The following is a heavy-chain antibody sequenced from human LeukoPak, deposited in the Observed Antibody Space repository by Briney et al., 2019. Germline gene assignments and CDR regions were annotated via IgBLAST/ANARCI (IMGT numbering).Heavy chain of an antibody. D-gene: IGHD6-19*01. CDR1: GFTFSSHG. J-gene: IGHJ4*02. CDR2: IKQDGSEK. V-gene: IGHV3-7*01. Sequence: GGTLRLSCAASGFTFSSHGMSWVRQAPGKGLEWVANIKQDGSEKYYVDSVKGRFTISRDNAKNSLYLQMSSLRPEDTAVYYCARRSSGCFDYWGQGTLVTVSS. CDR3: ARRSSGCFDY.